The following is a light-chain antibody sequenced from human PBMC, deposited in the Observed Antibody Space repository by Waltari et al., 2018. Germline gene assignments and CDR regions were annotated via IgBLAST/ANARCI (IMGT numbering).Light chain of an antibody. V-gene: IGLV1-51*02. CDR3: GVWTTRLRV. CDR2: QNP. J-gene: IGLJ2*01. Sequence: LTPPPSVSAAPGQKVTISCSGSDSSVDIRFFSWYHQFPGTAPKLLIYQNPHRPSATHDRLSGSKSGPAATLDIPGLQPGDEGDYYCGVWTTRLRVVGGGTTLTVL. CDR1: DSSVDIRF.